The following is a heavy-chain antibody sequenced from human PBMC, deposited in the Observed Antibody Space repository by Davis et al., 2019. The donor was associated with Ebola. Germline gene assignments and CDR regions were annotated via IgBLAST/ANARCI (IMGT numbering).Heavy chain of an antibody. CDR3: ARTGSMVRGVLYYYYGMDV. V-gene: IGHV3-21*01. CDR2: ISSSSSYI. D-gene: IGHD3-10*01. CDR1: GFTFSNYG. Sequence: GESLKISCAASGFTFSNYGMNWVRQAPGKGLEWVSSISSSSSYIYYADSVKGRFTISRDNAKNSLYLQMNSLRAEDTAVYYCARTGSMVRGVLYYYYGMDVWGKGTTVTVSS. J-gene: IGHJ6*04.